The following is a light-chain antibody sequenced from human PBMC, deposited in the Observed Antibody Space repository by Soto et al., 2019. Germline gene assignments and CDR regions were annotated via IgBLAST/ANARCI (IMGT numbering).Light chain of an antibody. CDR2: QDT. J-gene: IGLJ2*01. CDR3: QAWDSNTVV. V-gene: IGLV3-1*01. Sequence: SYELTQPPSVSVSPGQTASITCSGDNLGEKYACWYQQKPGQSPVLVIYQDTKRPSGIPERFSGSNSGSTATLTISGTQAMDEADYYCQAWDSNTVVFGGGTKLTVL. CDR1: NLGEKY.